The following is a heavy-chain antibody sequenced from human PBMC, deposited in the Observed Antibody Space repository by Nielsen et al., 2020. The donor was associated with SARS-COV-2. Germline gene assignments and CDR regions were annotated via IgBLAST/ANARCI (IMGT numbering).Heavy chain of an antibody. V-gene: IGHV4-59*08. CDR1: GGSISSFY. CDR3: AGIHSSASIDF. CDR2: VHYIGST. J-gene: IGHJ4*02. D-gene: IGHD6-19*01. Sequence: SETLSLTCTVSGGSISSFYWSWIRQRPGKGLEWIGYVHYIGSTNYNPSLKNRASISVDTSKNHFSLRLSSVTAADTAVYFCAGIHSSASIDFWGQGTLVTVSS.